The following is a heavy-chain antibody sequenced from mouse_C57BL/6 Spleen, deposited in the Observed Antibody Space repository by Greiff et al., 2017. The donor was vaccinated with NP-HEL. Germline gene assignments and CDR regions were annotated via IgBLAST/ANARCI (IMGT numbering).Heavy chain of an antibody. V-gene: IGHV5-17*01. J-gene: IGHJ2*01. D-gene: IGHD2-3*01. Sequence: EVQLVESGGGLAKPGGSLKLSCAASGFTFSDYGMHWVRQAPEKGLEWVAYISSGSSTIYYADTVKGRFTISRDNAKNTLFLQMTSLRSEDTAMYYCAKDGYYQYYFDYWGQGTTLTVSS. CDR3: AKDGYYQYYFDY. CDR2: ISSGSSTI. CDR1: GFTFSDYG.